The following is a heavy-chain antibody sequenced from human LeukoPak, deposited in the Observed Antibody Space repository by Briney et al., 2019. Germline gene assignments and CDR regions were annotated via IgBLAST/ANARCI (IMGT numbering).Heavy chain of an antibody. CDR3: ARQSVISSRSPDDAFDI. D-gene: IGHD2-21*01. Sequence: SVKVSCKASGGTFSSYAISWVRQAPGQGLEWMGGIIPIFGTANYAQKFQGRVTITTDESTSTAYMELSSLRSEDTAVYYCARQSVISSRSPDDAFDIWGQGTMVTVSS. CDR1: GGTFSSYA. CDR2: IIPIFGTA. V-gene: IGHV1-69*05. J-gene: IGHJ3*02.